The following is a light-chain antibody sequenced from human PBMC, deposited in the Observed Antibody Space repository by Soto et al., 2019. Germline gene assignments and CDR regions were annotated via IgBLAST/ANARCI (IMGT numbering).Light chain of an antibody. CDR3: HQHDNHPFT. V-gene: IGKV1-33*01. J-gene: IGKJ2*01. CDR1: RGISNY. Sequence: IQMTQSPSSLSASVGDRVTITCPASRGISNYLNWSQQHPGKAPHLLIYDASNLGTGVPSRYSGSRSGTEFTATIISLQQQDSASGYCHQHDNHPFTFGQGTKVDIK. CDR2: DAS.